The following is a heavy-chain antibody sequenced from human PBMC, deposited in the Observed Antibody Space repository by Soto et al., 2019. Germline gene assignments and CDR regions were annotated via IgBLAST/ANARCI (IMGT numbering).Heavy chain of an antibody. J-gene: IGHJ4*02. CDR3: ARDFAWAFDY. CDR2: ISTSSRTI. D-gene: IGHD1-26*01. V-gene: IGHV3-48*02. CDR1: GFTFSSYS. Sequence: EVQLVESGGGLVQPGGSLRLSCVASGFTFSSYSMNWVRQAPGKGLEWVSYISTSSRTIHYADSVKGRFTISRDNAKNSLYLQMTSLRDEDTAVYYWARDFAWAFDYWGQGTLLTVSP.